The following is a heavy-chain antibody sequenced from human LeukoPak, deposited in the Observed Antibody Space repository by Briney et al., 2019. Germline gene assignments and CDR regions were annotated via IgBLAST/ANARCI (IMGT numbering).Heavy chain of an antibody. CDR2: MKSNNGHT. J-gene: IGHJ4*02. D-gene: IGHD7-27*01. CDR1: GYTFTSFD. CDR3: ARGPPNWGMVGY. Sequence: ASVKVSCKASGYTFTSFDFNWVRQATGQGLEWMGWMKSNNGHTGYAQKFQGRITMTRDTSISTAYMELSSLTFEDTAVYYCARGPPNWGMVGYWGQGTLVTVSS. V-gene: IGHV1-8*01.